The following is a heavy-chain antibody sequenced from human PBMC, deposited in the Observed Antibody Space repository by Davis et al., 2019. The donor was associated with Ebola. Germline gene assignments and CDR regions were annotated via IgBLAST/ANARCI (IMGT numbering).Heavy chain of an antibody. CDR2: IYNVYTM. D-gene: IGHD4-17*01. Sequence: GESLKISCEASGFSVSDNYMNWVRQVPGKGLEWVSVIYNVYTMYYADSVKGRFTISRDSSMNTVYLQMSSLRAEDTAVYYCARAEDDYGEYPDALDIWGQGTVVTVSS. J-gene: IGHJ3*02. CDR3: ARAEDDYGEYPDALDI. V-gene: IGHV3-53*01. CDR1: GFSVSDNY.